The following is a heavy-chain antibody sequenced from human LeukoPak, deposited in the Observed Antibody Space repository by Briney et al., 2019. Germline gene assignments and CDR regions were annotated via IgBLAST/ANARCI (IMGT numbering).Heavy chain of an antibody. D-gene: IGHD1-26*01. CDR1: GGSISSSSYY. V-gene: IGHV4-39*07. CDR2: IYYSGST. J-gene: IGHJ4*02. CDR3: AREIVGDHYFDY. Sequence: SETLSLTCTVSGGSISSSSYYWGWIRQPPGKGLEWIGSIYYSGSTYYNPSLKSRVTISVDTSKNQFSLKLSSVTAADTAVYYCAREIVGDHYFDYWGQGTLVTVSS.